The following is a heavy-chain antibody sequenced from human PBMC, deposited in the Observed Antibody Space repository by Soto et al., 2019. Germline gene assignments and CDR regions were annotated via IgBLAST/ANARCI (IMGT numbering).Heavy chain of an antibody. J-gene: IGHJ6*02. D-gene: IGHD4-17*01. CDR1: GGSISSSSYY. Sequence: QLQLQESGPGLVKPSETLSLTCTVSGGSISSSSYYWGWIRQPPGKGLEWIGSIYYSGSTYYNPSLKSRVTIPVDTSKIHFSLKLSSVTAADTAVYYCAGTTAHYYYYGMDVWGQGTTVTVSS. CDR2: IYYSGST. CDR3: AGTTAHYYYYGMDV. V-gene: IGHV4-39*01.